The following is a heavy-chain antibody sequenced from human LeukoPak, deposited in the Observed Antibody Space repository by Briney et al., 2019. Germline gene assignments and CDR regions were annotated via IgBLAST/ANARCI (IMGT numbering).Heavy chain of an antibody. D-gene: IGHD3-22*01. V-gene: IGHV1-69*05. CDR1: GYTFTSYD. Sequence: SVKVSCKASGYTFTSYDISWVRQAPGQGLEWMGGIIPIFGTTNYAQKFQGRVTITTDESTSTAYMELSSLRSEDTAVYYCARSPYYYDSSGYHFDYWGQGTLVTVSS. CDR3: ARSPYYYDSSGYHFDY. J-gene: IGHJ4*02. CDR2: IIPIFGTT.